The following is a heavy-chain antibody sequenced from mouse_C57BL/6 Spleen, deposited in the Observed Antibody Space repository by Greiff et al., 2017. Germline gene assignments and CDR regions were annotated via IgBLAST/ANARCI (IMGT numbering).Heavy chain of an antibody. CDR3: ARSTTVVAFYAMDY. CDR2: IDPSDSYT. V-gene: IGHV1-69*01. D-gene: IGHD1-1*01. CDR1: GYTFTSYW. Sequence: QVQLQQPGAELVMPGASVKLSCKASGYTFTSYWMPWVKQRPGQGLEWIGEIDPSDSYTNYNQKFKGKSTLTVDKSSSTAYMQLSSLTSEDSAVYYCARSTTVVAFYAMDYWGQGTAVTVSS. J-gene: IGHJ4*01.